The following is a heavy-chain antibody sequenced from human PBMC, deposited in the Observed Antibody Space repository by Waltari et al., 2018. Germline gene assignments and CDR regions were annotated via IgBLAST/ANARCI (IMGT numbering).Heavy chain of an antibody. V-gene: IGHV3-7*01. J-gene: IGHJ4*02. Sequence: DVQLVESGGGLVQPGGSLRLSCAASGISFSTYWLPWVRQVPGKGLEWVASVNHDESDKKFADSVRGRFMISRDNAKTSLYLDMNSLRADDTGVYYCARRMNIGSGWGTFDHWGLGTRVTVSS. CDR1: GISFSTYW. D-gene: IGHD6-19*01. CDR3: ARRMNIGSGWGTFDH. CDR2: VNHDESDK.